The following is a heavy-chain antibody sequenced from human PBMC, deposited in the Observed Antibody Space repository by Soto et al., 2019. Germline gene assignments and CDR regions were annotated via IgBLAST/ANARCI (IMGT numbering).Heavy chain of an antibody. J-gene: IGHJ4*02. V-gene: IGHV1-3*04. CDR1: GYTFTSYA. Sequence: ASVKVSCKASGYTFTSYAMHWVRQAPGQRLEWMGWINTGKGNTKYSQKFQGRVTITSDTSASTAYMDVSSLRSEDTAMYYCARAGDDCSAANCYVIDYWGQGTLVTVSS. D-gene: IGHD2-2*01. CDR3: ARAGDDCSAANCYVIDY. CDR2: INTGKGNT.